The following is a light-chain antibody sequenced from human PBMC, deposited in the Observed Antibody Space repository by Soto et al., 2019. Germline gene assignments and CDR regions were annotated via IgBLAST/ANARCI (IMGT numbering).Light chain of an antibody. CDR2: GAS. V-gene: IGKV3-20*01. CDR3: QQYSGSPPTT. Sequence: EIVLTQSPGTLSLSPGERATLSCRASQSVSSNYLAWYQQKPAQAPRLLIYGASSRATGIPDGFSGSGSGTDFTLTISRLEPEDFAVYYCQQYSGSPPTTFGQGTRLEIE. J-gene: IGKJ5*01. CDR1: QSVSSNY.